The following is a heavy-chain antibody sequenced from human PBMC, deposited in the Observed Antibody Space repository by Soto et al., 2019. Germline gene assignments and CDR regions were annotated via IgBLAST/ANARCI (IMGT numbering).Heavy chain of an antibody. Sequence: ASVKISSKASGFTFTRHGLSWVRQAPGQGLEWMGWISPYNGNTNYAQKLQGRVTMTTDTSTSTAYMELRSLRSDDTAVYYCARDSPPPREWGQGTLVTVSS. CDR2: ISPYNGNT. CDR1: GFTFTRHG. CDR3: ARDSPPPRE. J-gene: IGHJ4*02. V-gene: IGHV1-18*01.